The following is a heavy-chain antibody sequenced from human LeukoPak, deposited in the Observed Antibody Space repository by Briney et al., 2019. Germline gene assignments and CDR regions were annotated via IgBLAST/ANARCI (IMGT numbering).Heavy chain of an antibody. D-gene: IGHD2-21*01. J-gene: IGHJ4*02. CDR3: ARELFDNGGTDTGYYFDY. Sequence: GRSLRLSCAASGFTFSSYGMHWVRQAPGKGLEWVAVIWYDGSNKYYADSVKGRFTISRDNSKNTLYLQMNSLRAEDTAVYYCARELFDNGGTDTGYYFDYWGQGTLVTVSS. V-gene: IGHV3-33*01. CDR2: IWYDGSNK. CDR1: GFTFSSYG.